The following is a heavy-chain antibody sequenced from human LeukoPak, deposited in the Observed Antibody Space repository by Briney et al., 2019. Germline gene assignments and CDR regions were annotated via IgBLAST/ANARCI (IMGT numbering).Heavy chain of an antibody. J-gene: IGHJ4*02. CDR3: AKDHLLWFGELSHFDY. D-gene: IGHD3-10*01. Sequence: GGSLRLSCAASGFTFSSYGMSWVRQAPGKGLEWVSAISGSGGSTYYADSVKGRFTISRDNSKNTLYLQMNSLRAEDTAVYYCAKDHLLWFGELSHFDYWGQGTLVTVSS. V-gene: IGHV3-23*01. CDR2: ISGSGGST. CDR1: GFTFSSYG.